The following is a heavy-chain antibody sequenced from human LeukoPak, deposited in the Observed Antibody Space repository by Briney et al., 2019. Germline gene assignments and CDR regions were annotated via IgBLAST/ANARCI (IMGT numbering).Heavy chain of an antibody. CDR3: ARRAYDYGDFFDY. J-gene: IGHJ4*02. D-gene: IGHD4-17*01. V-gene: IGHV3-7*01. CDR1: GFIFSSYE. Sequence: PGGSLRLSCAASGFIFSSYEMNWVRQAPGRGLEWVANVNQDGAEQYYVDSVRGRFTISRDNAKNSLYLQMNSLRDEDTALYYCARRAYDYGDFFDYWGQGTLVTVSS. CDR2: VNQDGAEQ.